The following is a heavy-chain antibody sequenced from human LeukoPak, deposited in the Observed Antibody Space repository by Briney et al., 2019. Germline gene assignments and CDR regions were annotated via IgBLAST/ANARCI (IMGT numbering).Heavy chain of an antibody. Sequence: SEPLTLPCSVSVGPLSRYYWRWIPQPARKALEWIGRNYTSGRTNYNLSLKSRVTVYVDQSKIKVHRKPGSVTAADTAVYYCARIKYSSAPTTGTDYYYYMDVWGKGTTVTVSS. D-gene: IGHD6-25*01. CDR3: ARIKYSSAPTTGTDYYYYMDV. CDR1: VGPLSRYY. V-gene: IGHV4-4*07. CDR2: NYTSGRT. J-gene: IGHJ6*03.